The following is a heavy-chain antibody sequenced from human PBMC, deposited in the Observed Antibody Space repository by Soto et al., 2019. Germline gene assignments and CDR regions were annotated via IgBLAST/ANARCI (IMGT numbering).Heavy chain of an antibody. D-gene: IGHD3-3*01. V-gene: IGHV4-59*01. CDR1: GGSISSYY. CDR2: IYYSGST. CDR3: AGTYYDFSLFAPFDY. Sequence: SETLSLTCTVSGGSISSYYWSWIRQPPGKGLEWIGYIYYSGSTNYNPSLKSRVTISVDTSKNQFSLKLSSVTAADTAVYYCAGTYYDFSLFAPFDYWGQGTLVTVSS. J-gene: IGHJ4*02.